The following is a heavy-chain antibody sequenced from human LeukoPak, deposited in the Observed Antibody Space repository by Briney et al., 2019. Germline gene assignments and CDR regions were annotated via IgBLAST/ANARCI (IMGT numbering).Heavy chain of an antibody. CDR2: ISSSSSYI. Sequence: GGSLRLSCAAAGFTFSSYSMNGVRQAPGKGLEWVSSISSSSSYIYYADSVKGRFTISRDNAKNSLYLQMNSLRAEDTAVYYCARDESDGITGTLDFYYYYYMDVWGKGTTVSVSS. CDR3: ARDESDGITGTLDFYYYYYMDV. J-gene: IGHJ6*03. D-gene: IGHD1-20*01. CDR1: GFTFSSYS. V-gene: IGHV3-21*01.